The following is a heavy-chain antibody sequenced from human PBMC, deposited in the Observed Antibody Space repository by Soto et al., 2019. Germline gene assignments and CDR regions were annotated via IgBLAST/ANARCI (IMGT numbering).Heavy chain of an antibody. CDR2: VNADNGDT. Sequence: QVHLVQSGAEVKKPGASVKVSCKASGYTFIYYTMHWLRQAPGQRPEWMGWVNADNGDTRYSQKFQGRLTMTRDTSASTIYVELSSLTSEDTAVYFCARGPSSGSFDFWGQGTLVTVSS. CDR3: ARGPSSGSFDF. J-gene: IGHJ4*02. V-gene: IGHV1-3*01. D-gene: IGHD6-19*01. CDR1: GYTFIYYT.